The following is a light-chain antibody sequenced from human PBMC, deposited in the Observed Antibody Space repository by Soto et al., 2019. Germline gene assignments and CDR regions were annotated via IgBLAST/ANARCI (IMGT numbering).Light chain of an antibody. V-gene: IGLV3-1*01. CDR2: QDS. J-gene: IGLJ2*01. CDR1: KLGDKY. CDR3: QAWDSSTAGVV. Sequence: SYELTQPPSVSVSPGQTASITCSGDKLGDKYACWYQQKPGQSPVLVIYQDSTRPSAIPERFSGSISGNTASLTISGTQALYEADYYCQAWDSSTAGVVFGGGTKLTVL.